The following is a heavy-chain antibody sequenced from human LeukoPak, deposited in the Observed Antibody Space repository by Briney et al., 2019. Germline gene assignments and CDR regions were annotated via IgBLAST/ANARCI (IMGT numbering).Heavy chain of an antibody. CDR2: IYYSGTT. J-gene: IGHJ4*02. V-gene: IGHV4-39*07. CDR3: ARAILYYDSSGYIDY. D-gene: IGHD3-22*01. Sequence: ASETLSLTCTVSGGSISSGSYYWGWIRQPPGKGLEWIGTIYYSGTTYYNPSLKGRVTISVDTSKNQFSLKLSSVTAADTAVYYCARAILYYDSSGYIDYWGQGTLVTVSS. CDR1: GGSISSGSYY.